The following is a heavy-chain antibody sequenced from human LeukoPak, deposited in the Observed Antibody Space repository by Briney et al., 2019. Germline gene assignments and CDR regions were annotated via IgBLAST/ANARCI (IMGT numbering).Heavy chain of an antibody. Sequence: GGSLRLSCVASGFTFITYAMSWVRQARGKGLEWVSGISGSGTSIFYSDSVKGRFTISRDNSKNTLYLQMNGLRAEDTAIYYCAKGRTGSYFVFDYWGQGALVTVSS. CDR2: ISGSGTSI. D-gene: IGHD1-26*01. V-gene: IGHV3-23*01. J-gene: IGHJ4*02. CDR3: AKGRTGSYFVFDY. CDR1: GFTFITYA.